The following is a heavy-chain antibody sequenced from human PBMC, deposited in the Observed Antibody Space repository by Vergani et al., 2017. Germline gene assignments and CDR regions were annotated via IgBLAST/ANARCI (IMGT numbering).Heavy chain of an antibody. V-gene: IGHV3-21*01. J-gene: IGHJ4*02. CDR1: GFTFSSYS. D-gene: IGHD6-13*01. CDR2: ISSSRSYI. CDR3: ARSLTAESDY. Sequence: EVQLLESGGGLVQPGGSLRLSCAASGFTFSSYSMNWVRPAPGKGLEWVSSISSSRSYIYYADSVKGRFTISRDNAKNSLDLQMNSLRADDTAVYYCARSLTAESDYWGQGTLVTVSS.